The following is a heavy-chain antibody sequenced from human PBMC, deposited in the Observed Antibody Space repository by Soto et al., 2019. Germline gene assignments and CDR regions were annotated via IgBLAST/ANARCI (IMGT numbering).Heavy chain of an antibody. Sequence: QVQLVASGGGVVQPGRSLRLSCAASGFTFSSYAMHWVRQAPGKGLEWVAVISYDGSNKYYADSVKGRFTISRDISNSSPYLQMNSLRAEDTAVYYSARAYEGYYFAYWGQGTLFTVSS. CDR1: GFTFSSYA. D-gene: IGHD3-16*01. V-gene: IGHV3-30-3*01. CDR3: ARAYEGYYFAY. J-gene: IGHJ4*02. CDR2: ISYDGSNK.